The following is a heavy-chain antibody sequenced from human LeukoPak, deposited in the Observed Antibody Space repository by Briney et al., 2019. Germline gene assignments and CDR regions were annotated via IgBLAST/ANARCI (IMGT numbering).Heavy chain of an antibody. J-gene: IGHJ4*02. V-gene: IGHV1-2*06. CDR2: INPNSGGT. CDR1: GYTFTGYY. Sequence: ASVKVSCKASGYTFTGYYMHWVRQAPGQGLEWMGRINPNSGGTKYSQKFQGRLTITRDTSASTAYMELSSLRSEDTALYYCARDLSSGWSFDYWGQGTLVTVSS. CDR3: ARDLSSGWSFDY. D-gene: IGHD6-19*01.